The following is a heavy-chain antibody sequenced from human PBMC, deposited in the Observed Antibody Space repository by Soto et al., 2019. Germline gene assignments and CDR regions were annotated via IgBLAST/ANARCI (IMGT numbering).Heavy chain of an antibody. V-gene: IGHV3-33*01. CDR1: GFTFSSYG. J-gene: IGHJ4*02. Sequence: QVQLVESGGGVVQPGRSLRLSCAASGFTFSSYGMHWVRQAPGKGLEWVAVIWYAGSNKYYADSVKGRFTISRDNSNNTLYLQMNSLRAEDTAVYYCAREATRIAAVGTGMGFFDYWGQGPLVTVSS. D-gene: IGHD6-13*01. CDR3: AREATRIAAVGTGMGFFDY. CDR2: IWYAGSNK.